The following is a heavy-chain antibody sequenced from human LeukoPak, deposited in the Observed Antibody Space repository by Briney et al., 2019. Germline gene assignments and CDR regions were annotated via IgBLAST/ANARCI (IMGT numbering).Heavy chain of an antibody. J-gene: IGHJ4*02. CDR2: IYYSGST. Sequence: PSETLSLTCTASGGSISPYYWSWIRQPPGKGLERIGYIYYSGSTNYNPSLKSRVTISVDTSKNQFSLKLSSVTAADTAMYYCARHGGGGESYPRVFDYWGRGNLVTVSS. V-gene: IGHV4-59*08. CDR3: ARHGGGGESYPRVFDY. CDR1: GGSISPYY. D-gene: IGHD1-26*01.